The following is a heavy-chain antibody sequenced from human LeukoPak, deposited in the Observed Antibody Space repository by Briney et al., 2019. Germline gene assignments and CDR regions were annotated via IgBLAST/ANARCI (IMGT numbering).Heavy chain of an antibody. Sequence: GGSLRLSCAASGFTFSSYWMSWVRQAPGKGLELVAIIQQDGGVTDYVDSVKGRFTISRDNADNSLYLQMNSLRAEDTAVYFCVRDASSIVGPRLDYWGPGTLVTVSS. D-gene: IGHD1-26*01. V-gene: IGHV3-7*01. CDR3: VRDASSIVGPRLDY. CDR2: IQQDGGVT. J-gene: IGHJ4*02. CDR1: GFTFSSYW.